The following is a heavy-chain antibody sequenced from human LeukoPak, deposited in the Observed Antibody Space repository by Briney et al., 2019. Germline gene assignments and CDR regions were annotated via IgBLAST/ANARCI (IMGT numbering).Heavy chain of an antibody. CDR2: IYHTGNT. Sequence: SETLSLTCTVSSGSINSDYWTWIRQPPGKGLEWIGHIYHTGNTGSYNPSLKSRITISVDTSKNQFSLNLSSATAADTAVYYCARGVGSGHDAFDIWGQGTMVTVSS. CDR3: ARGVGSGHDAFDI. J-gene: IGHJ3*02. V-gene: IGHV4-59*01. CDR1: SGSINSDY. D-gene: IGHD6-19*01.